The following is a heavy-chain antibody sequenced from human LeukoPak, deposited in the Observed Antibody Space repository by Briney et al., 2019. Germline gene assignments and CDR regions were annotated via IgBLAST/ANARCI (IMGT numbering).Heavy chain of an antibody. V-gene: IGHV4-59*01. J-gene: IGHJ4*02. CDR3: ARVQPAYSYGYGIDY. Sequence: PSETLSLTCTVSGGSISSYYWSWIRQPPGKGLEWNGYIYYSGSTNYNPSLKSRVTISVDTSKNQFSLKLSSVTAADTAVYYCARVQPAYSYGYGIDYWGQGTLVTVSS. D-gene: IGHD5-18*01. CDR1: GGSISSYY. CDR2: IYYSGST.